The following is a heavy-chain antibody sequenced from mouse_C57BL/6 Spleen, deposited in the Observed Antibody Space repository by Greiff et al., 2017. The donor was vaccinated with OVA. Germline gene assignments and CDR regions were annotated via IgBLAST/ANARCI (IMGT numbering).Heavy chain of an antibody. J-gene: IGHJ4*01. Sequence: QVQLQQSGAELMKPGASVKLSCKATGYTFTGYWIAWVKQRPGHGLEWIGELLPGSGSTNYNEKFKGKATFTAATSSNTASMQLSSLTTEDAAIYYCARSYGRGYAMDYGGQGTSVTVSA. CDR1: GYTFTGYW. CDR2: LLPGSGST. V-gene: IGHV1-9*01. CDR3: ARSYGRGYAMDY. D-gene: IGHD1-2*01.